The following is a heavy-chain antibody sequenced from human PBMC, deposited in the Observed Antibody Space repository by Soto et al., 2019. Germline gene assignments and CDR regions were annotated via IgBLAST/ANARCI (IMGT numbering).Heavy chain of an antibody. CDR2: IWYDGSNK. CDR3: ARDPLVGATMDV. V-gene: IGHV3-33*01. J-gene: IGHJ6*02. CDR1: GFTFSSYG. D-gene: IGHD1-26*01. Sequence: QVQLVESGGGVVQPGRSLRLSCAASGFTFSSYGMHWVRQAPGKGLEWVAVIWYDGSNKYYADSVKGRFTISRDNSKNTLYLQMNSLRAEDTAVYCCARDPLVGATMDVWGQGTTVTVSS.